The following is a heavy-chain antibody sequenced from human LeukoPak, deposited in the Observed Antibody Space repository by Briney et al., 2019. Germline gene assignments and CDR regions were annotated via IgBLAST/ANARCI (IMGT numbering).Heavy chain of an antibody. CDR3: ARGHYDSRGYSEPFDP. CDR1: GGSISPYY. J-gene: IGHJ5*02. Sequence: PSETLSPTCTVSGGSISPYYWSWIRQPPGKRLEFIGYIYYSGSTNYNPSLESRVTISVDTSKNQFSLNLISVTAADTAVYYCARGHYDSRGYSEPFDPWGQGTLVTVSS. CDR2: IYYSGST. V-gene: IGHV4-59*01. D-gene: IGHD3-22*01.